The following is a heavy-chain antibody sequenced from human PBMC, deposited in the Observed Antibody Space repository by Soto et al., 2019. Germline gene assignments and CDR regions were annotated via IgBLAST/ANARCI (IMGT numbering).Heavy chain of an antibody. CDR2: MNPNSGNT. D-gene: IGHD6-13*01. J-gene: IGHJ4*02. CDR3: ARVLRGVAAAGNKILGY. CDR1: GYTFTSYD. Sequence: QVRLVQSGAEVKKPGASVKVSCKASGYTFTSYDINWVRQATGQGLEWMGWMNPNSGNTGYAQKFQGRVTMTRNTSISTAYMELSSLRSEDTAVYYWARVLRGVAAAGNKILGYWGQGTLVTVSS. V-gene: IGHV1-8*01.